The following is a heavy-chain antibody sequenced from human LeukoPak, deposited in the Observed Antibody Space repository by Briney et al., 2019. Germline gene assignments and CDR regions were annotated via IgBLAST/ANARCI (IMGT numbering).Heavy chain of an antibody. Sequence: ASVKVSCKASGYTFTSYDINWVRQATGQGLEWMGWMNPNSGNTGYEQKFQGRVTITRNTSISTAYMELSSLRSEDTAVYYCARGLGWELHSDYFDYWGQGTLVTVSS. D-gene: IGHD1-26*01. J-gene: IGHJ4*02. CDR2: MNPNSGNT. CDR1: GYTFTSYD. V-gene: IGHV1-8*03. CDR3: ARGLGWELHSDYFDY.